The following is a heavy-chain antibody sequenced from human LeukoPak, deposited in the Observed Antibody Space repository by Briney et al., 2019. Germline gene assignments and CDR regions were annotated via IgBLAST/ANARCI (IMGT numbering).Heavy chain of an antibody. CDR3: AREGEYSAGYFDY. V-gene: IGHV4-34*01. D-gene: IGHD6-6*01. J-gene: IGHJ4*02. CDR2: INHSGST. Sequence: SETLSLTCAVYGGSFSGYYWSWIRQPPGKGLEWIGEINHSGSTNYNPSLKSRVTISVDTSKNQFSLKLSSVTAADTAVYYCAREGEYSAGYFDYWGQGTLVTVSS. CDR1: GGSFSGYY.